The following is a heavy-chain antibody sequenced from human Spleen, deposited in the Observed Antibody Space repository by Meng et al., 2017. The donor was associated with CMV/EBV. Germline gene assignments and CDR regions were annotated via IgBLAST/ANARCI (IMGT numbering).Heavy chain of an antibody. CDR3: ARVSGETDGA. Sequence: GESLKISCAASGFTFSAYSMNWVRQAPGKGLEWVSSISSTSTYIYYTDSVKGRFTISRDNAKNSLYLQMNSLRAEDTAVYYCARVSGETDGAWGQGTRVTVSS. V-gene: IGHV3-21*01. CDR2: ISSTSTYI. CDR1: GFTFSAYS. J-gene: IGHJ4*02. D-gene: IGHD3-16*01.